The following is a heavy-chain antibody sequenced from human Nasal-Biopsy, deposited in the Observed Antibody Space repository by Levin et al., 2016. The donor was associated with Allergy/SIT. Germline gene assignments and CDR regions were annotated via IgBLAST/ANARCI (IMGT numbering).Heavy chain of an antibody. D-gene: IGHD6-13*01. J-gene: IGHJ2*01. V-gene: IGHV1-18*04. CDR3: TRGYSSTWFHWGSFDV. CDR2: ISTYNGDT. Sequence: ASVKVSCKASGYTFTNYGISWVRQAPGQGLEWMGLISTYNGDTNYAQKFQGRVTMTTDTSTSTAYMELSALRSDDTAVYYCTRGYSSTWFHWGSFDVWGRGSLVTVSS. CDR1: GYTFTNYG.